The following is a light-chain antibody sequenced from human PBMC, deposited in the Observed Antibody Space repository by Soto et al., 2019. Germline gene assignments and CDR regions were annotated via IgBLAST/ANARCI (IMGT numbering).Light chain of an antibody. CDR1: QNINSN. CDR3: QQYKDWPPLT. V-gene: IGKV3D-15*01. CDR2: GAS. J-gene: IGKJ4*01. Sequence: EILMTQSPLTLSVSPGEGATLSCRASQNINSNLAWYQQRPGQAPRVLIYGASSRASGIPDRFSGSGSGTDFTLTINRLEPDDFAVYYCQQYKDWPPLTFSGGTRVESK.